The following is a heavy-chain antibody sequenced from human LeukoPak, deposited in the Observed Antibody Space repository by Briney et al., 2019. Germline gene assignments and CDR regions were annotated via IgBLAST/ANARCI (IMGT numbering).Heavy chain of an antibody. Sequence: PSETLSLTCTVSGGSISIYYWSWIRQPPGKGLEWIGYIYYSGSTNYNPSLKSRVTISVDTSKNQFSLKLSSVTAADTAVYYCAKGFSYDSALDYWGQGTLVTVSS. CDR1: GGSISIYY. V-gene: IGHV4-59*08. CDR2: IYYSGST. CDR3: AKGFSYDSALDY. D-gene: IGHD3-22*01. J-gene: IGHJ4*02.